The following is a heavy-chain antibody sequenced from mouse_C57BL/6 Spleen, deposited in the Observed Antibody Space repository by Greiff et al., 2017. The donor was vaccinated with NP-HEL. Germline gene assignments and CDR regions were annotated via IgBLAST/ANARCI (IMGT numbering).Heavy chain of an antibody. V-gene: IGHV2-6*01. CDR1: GFSLTSYG. J-gene: IGHJ2*01. CDR3: ASDQGGSGGFDY. CDR2: IWGVGST. D-gene: IGHD3-2*02. Sequence: VQLKESGPGLVAPPQSLSITCTVSGFSLTSYGVDWVRQSPGKGLEWLGVIWGVGSTNYNSALKSRLSISKDNSKSQVFLKMNSLQTDDTAMYYCASDQGGSGGFDYWGQGTTLTVSS.